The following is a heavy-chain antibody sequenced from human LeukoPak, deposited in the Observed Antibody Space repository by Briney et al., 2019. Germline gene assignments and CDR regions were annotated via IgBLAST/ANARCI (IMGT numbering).Heavy chain of an antibody. J-gene: IGHJ4*02. CDR2: IYHSGST. Sequence: SETLSFTCTVSGYSISSGYYWGWIRPPPRKGLEWIGTIYHSGSTYYNPSLKSRVTISVDTSKNQFSLKLTSVTAADTAVYYCARVRGYCSSTICYRYYFDYWGQGTLVTVST. CDR1: GYSISSGYY. CDR3: ARVRGYCSSTICYRYYFDY. D-gene: IGHD2-2*01. V-gene: IGHV4-38-2*02.